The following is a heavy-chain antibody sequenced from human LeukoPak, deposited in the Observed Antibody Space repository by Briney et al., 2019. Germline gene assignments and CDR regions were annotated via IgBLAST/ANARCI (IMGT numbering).Heavy chain of an antibody. CDR2: IYYTGST. J-gene: IGHJ4*02. V-gene: IGHV4-59*08. CDR1: GDSISSYY. Sequence: PSETLSLTCTVSGDSISSYYWSWIRQPPGKGLESIGYIYYTGSTNYNPSLKSRVTISVDTSKNQFSLKLSSVTAADTAVYYCASNHYNGNYLYYFDYWGQGTLVTVSS. D-gene: IGHD1-26*01. CDR3: ASNHYNGNYLYYFDY.